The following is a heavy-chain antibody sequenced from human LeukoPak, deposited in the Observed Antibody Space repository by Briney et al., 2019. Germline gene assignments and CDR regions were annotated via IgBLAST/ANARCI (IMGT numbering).Heavy chain of an antibody. V-gene: IGHV3-49*04. CDR1: GFTFGDYA. J-gene: IGHJ4*02. D-gene: IGHD6-6*01. Sequence: PGRSLRLSCKVSGFTFGDYAMSWVRQVPGKGLEWVGFIRSKAYGGTREYAASVKGRFTISRDDSKSIAYLQMNSLKTEDTAVYYCTRVVGYGSSSDYWGQGTRVTVS. CDR2: IRSKAYGGTR. CDR3: TRVVGYGSSSDY.